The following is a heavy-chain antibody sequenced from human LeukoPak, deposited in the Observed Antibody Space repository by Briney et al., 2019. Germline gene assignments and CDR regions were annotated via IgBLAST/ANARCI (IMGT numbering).Heavy chain of an antibody. CDR3: ARARLPYGPYFDS. CDR2: IYTSGST. D-gene: IGHD4-17*01. Sequence: PSETLSLTCTVSGGSISSGSYYWSWIRQPAGKGLEWIGRIYTSGSTNYNLSLKSRVTISINTSKMQFSLKLRSVTVEDTGVYYCARARLPYGPYFDSWGQGTLVTVSS. J-gene: IGHJ4*02. V-gene: IGHV4-61*02. CDR1: GGSISSGSYY.